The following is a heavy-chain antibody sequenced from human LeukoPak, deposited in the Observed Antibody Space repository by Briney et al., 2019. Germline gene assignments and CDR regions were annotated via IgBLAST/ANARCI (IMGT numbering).Heavy chain of an antibody. D-gene: IGHD2-2*01. CDR3: ARGRGCSSTSCRRNWFDP. CDR1: GYTFTDYY. Sequence: ASVKVSCKASGYTFTDYYIHWVRQAPGQGLEWMGWVNPNSGGTNYAQKFQGRVTMTRNTSISTAYMELSSLRSEDTAVYYCARGRGCSSTSCRRNWFDPWGQGTLVTVSS. V-gene: IGHV1-2*02. J-gene: IGHJ5*02. CDR2: VNPNSGGT.